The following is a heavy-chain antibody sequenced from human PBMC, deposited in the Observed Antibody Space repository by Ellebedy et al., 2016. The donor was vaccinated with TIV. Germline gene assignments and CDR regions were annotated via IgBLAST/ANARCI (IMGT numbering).Heavy chain of an antibody. CDR2: VHHRGGT. CDR1: VPSITGYH. D-gene: IGHD3-10*01. CDR3: AKGSMVRGLAG. V-gene: IGHV4-34*01. J-gene: IGHJ4*02. Sequence: GSLRLSXEIDVPSITGYHWAWVRQPPGKGLEWIGDVHHRGGTRYISSLKGRVTISLDASRKEFSLYITSLTAADTALYFCAKGSMVRGLAGWGQGTLVTVSS.